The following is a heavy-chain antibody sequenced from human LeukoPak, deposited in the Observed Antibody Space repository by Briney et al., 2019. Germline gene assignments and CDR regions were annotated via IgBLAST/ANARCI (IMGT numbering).Heavy chain of an antibody. Sequence: SETLSLTCTVSGGSVSRSPYYWGWIRQPPGRGLEWIGNIYYSGSTYYNPSLKSRVTISVDTSKNQFSLKVTSVTAADTAVYYCARDSGTSGEVKFDPWGQGALVTVSS. J-gene: IGHJ5*02. D-gene: IGHD3-10*01. CDR1: GGSVSRSPYY. CDR3: ARDSGTSGEVKFDP. V-gene: IGHV4-39*07. CDR2: IYYSGST.